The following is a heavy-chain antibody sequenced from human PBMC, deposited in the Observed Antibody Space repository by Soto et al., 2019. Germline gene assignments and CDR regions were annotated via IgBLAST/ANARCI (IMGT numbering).Heavy chain of an antibody. V-gene: IGHV4-59*08. D-gene: IGHD4-17*01. CDR3: ARLSSYGDLTFDY. Sequence: QVQLQESGPGLVKPSETLSLTCTVSGGSISSYYWSWIRQPPGKGLEWIGYIYYSGSTNYNPSLKSRVTISVDTSKNQFSLKLSSVTAADTAVYYCARLSSYGDLTFDYWGQGTLVTVSS. J-gene: IGHJ4*02. CDR2: IYYSGST. CDR1: GGSISSYY.